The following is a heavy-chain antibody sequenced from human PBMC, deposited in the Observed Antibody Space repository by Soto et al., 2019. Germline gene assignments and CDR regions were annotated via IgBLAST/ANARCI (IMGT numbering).Heavy chain of an antibody. CDR2: ISGSGGST. Sequence: EVQLLESGGGLVQPGGSLRLSCAASGFTFSSYAMSWVRQAPGKGLEWVSAISGSGGSTYYADSVKGRFTISRDNSKNTRYLQMNSLSAEDTAVYYGAKGAMGPSPFEGTDYWGRGSLVTVTS. CDR1: GFTFSSYA. V-gene: IGHV3-23*01. D-gene: IGHD3-16*01. J-gene: IGHJ4*02. CDR3: AKGAMGPSPFEGTDY.